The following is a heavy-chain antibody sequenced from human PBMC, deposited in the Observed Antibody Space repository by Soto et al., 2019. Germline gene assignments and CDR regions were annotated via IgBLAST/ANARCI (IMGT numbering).Heavy chain of an antibody. J-gene: IGHJ5*02. CDR1: GGSISSGGYY. CDR3: ARDRGQHYGDYDPTFDP. V-gene: IGHV4-31*03. Sequence: SETLSLTCTVSGGSISSGGYYWSWIRQHPGKGLEWIGYIYYSGSTYYNPSLKSRVTISVDTSKNQFSLKLSSVTAADTAVYYCARDRGQHYGDYDPTFDPWGQGTLVTVSS. D-gene: IGHD4-17*01. CDR2: IYYSGST.